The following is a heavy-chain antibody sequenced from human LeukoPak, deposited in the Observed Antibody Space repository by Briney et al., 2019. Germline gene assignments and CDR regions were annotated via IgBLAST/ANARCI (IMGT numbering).Heavy chain of an antibody. V-gene: IGHV3-66*02. J-gene: IGHJ5*02. CDR2: NYNGGTT. CDR1: GFTVSSNY. Sequence: PGGSLRLTCAASGFTVSSNYMSWVPQAPGKGLEWLSVNYNGGTTYDADSVKGRCTISRDNSKNTLYLQMNNLRVEDTAVYCCAVENSRFRFDPWGQGTLVTVSS. D-gene: IGHD5-24*01. CDR3: AVENSRFRFDP.